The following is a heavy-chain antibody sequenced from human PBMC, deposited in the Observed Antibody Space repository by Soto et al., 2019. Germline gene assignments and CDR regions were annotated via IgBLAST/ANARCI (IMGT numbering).Heavy chain of an antibody. CDR2: ISAYNGDT. CDR3: ARDRGVAPPVAGNTHYYYYMDV. J-gene: IGHJ6*03. V-gene: IGHV1-18*01. D-gene: IGHD6-19*01. CDR1: GYSFTNYG. Sequence: QDPLVQSGGEVKKPGASVKVSCKASGYSFTNYGITWVRQAPGQGFEWMGWISAYNGDTNYAQKLQGRVTMTTDASTSTAYLELRSLRSDETAVYYCARDRGVAPPVAGNTHYYYYMDVWGKGTTVTVSS.